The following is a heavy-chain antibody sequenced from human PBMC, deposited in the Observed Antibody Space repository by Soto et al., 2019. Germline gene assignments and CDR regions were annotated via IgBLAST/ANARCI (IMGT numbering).Heavy chain of an antibody. CDR2: IWYDGSNK. J-gene: IGHJ6*02. CDR1: GFTFSSYG. Sequence: QVQLVESGGGVVQPGRSLRLSCAASGFTFSSYGMHWVRQAPGKGLEWVAVIWYDGSNKYYADSVKGRFTISRDNSKNTRYLQMNSLRAEDTAVYYCARDSSSSSDYYGMDVWGQGTKVTVSS. CDR3: ARDSSSSSDYYGMDV. V-gene: IGHV3-33*01. D-gene: IGHD6-6*01.